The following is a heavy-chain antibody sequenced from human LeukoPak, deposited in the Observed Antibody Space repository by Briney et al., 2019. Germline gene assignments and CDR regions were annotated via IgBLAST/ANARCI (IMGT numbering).Heavy chain of an antibody. V-gene: IGHV1-46*01. CDR3: ARDQIKPGYSYGLDH. J-gene: IGHJ4*02. D-gene: IGHD5-18*01. Sequence: ASVKVSCKASGYTFTSYYMHWVRQAPGQGLEWMGIINPSGGSTSYAQKFQGRVTMTRDTSTSTVYMELSSLRSEDTAVYYCARDQIKPGYSYGLDHWGQGTLVTVSS. CDR1: GYTFTSYY. CDR2: INPSGGST.